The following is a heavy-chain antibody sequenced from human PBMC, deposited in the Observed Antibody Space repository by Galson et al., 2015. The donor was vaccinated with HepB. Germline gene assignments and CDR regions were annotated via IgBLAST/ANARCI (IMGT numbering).Heavy chain of an antibody. CDR3: ARDFTNYYGSTFDY. J-gene: IGHJ4*02. CDR1: GSTFSSYA. D-gene: IGHD3-10*01. Sequence: SLRLSCAASGSTFSSYAMHWVRQAPGKGLEWVAVISYDGSNKYYADSVKGRFTISRDNSKNTLYLQMNSLRAEDTAVYYCARDFTNYYGSTFDYWGQGTLVTVSS. V-gene: IGHV3-30*04. CDR2: ISYDGSNK.